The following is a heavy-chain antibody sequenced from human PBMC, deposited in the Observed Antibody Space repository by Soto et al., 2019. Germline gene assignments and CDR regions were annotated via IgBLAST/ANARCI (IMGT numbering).Heavy chain of an antibody. CDR2: IGGRGGNT. CDR1: GFTFDNYA. CDR3: AKPSAYGDFAGSFDS. J-gene: IGHJ4*02. D-gene: IGHD4-17*01. V-gene: IGHV3-23*01. Sequence: RLSCVASGFTFDNYAMNWVRQAPGRGLEWVSNIGGRGGNTVYADSMRGRFTISRDNSKNTVYLEMHNLRVEDSATYYCAKPSAYGDFAGSFDSWGQGTLVTVSS.